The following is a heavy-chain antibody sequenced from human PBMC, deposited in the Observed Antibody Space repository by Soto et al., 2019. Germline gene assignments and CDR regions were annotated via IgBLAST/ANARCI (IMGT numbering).Heavy chain of an antibody. Sequence: SETLSLTCTVSGGSVSNYYLSWIRQSPGKGLEWIGYMFSFGSTKYNPSLKSRVTISVDTSKNQVSLKLRSVTAADTAVYYCARHSPDFDWLSQFDPWGQGTLVTVSS. D-gene: IGHD3-9*01. J-gene: IGHJ5*02. CDR3: ARHSPDFDWLSQFDP. CDR2: MFSFGST. CDR1: GGSVSNYY. V-gene: IGHV4-59*08.